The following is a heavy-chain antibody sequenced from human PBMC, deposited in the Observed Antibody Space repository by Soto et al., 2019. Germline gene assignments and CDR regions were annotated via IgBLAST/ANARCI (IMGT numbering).Heavy chain of an antibody. CDR1: GGSFSGYY. V-gene: IGHV4-34*01. J-gene: IGHJ4*02. CDR2: INHSGST. CDR3: GGSSTYYFDY. D-gene: IGHD6-6*01. Sequence: PSETLSLTCAVYGGSFSGYYWSWIRQPPGKGLEWIGEINHSGSTNYNPSLKSRVTISVDTSKNQFSLKLSSVTAADTAVYYCGGSSTYYFDYWGQGTLVTVSS.